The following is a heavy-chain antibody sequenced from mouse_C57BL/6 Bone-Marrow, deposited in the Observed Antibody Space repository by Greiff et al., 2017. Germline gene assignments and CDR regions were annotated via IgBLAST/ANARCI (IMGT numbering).Heavy chain of an antibody. Sequence: QVQLKQSGAELVRPGTSVKVSCKASGYAFTNYLIEWVKQRPGQGLEWIGVINPGSGGTNYNEKFKGKATLTADKSSSTAYMQLSGLTSEDSAVYFCARGGFADWGQGTLVTVSA. CDR1: GYAFTNYL. V-gene: IGHV1-54*01. J-gene: IGHJ3*01. CDR3: ARGGFAD. CDR2: INPGSGGT.